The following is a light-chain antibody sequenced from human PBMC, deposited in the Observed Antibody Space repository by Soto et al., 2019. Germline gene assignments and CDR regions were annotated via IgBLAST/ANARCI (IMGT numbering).Light chain of an antibody. J-gene: IGKJ4*01. CDR1: QSVSSN. CDR2: DAS. V-gene: IGKV3-20*01. CDR3: QQYGSSPLT. Sequence: EAALTPSPATLSLSQRERATLSCRASQSVSSNLAWYQQKPGQAPRLLIYDASNRATGIPDRFSGSGSGTDFTLTISRLEPEDFAVYYCQQYGSSPLTFGGGTKVDIK.